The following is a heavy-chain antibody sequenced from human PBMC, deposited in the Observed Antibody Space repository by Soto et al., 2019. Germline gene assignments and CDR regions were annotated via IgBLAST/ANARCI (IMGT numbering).Heavy chain of an antibody. V-gene: IGHV3-30-3*01. CDR3: ARDRYSGYDFGNY. CDR2: ISYDGSNK. J-gene: IGHJ4*02. CDR1: GFTFSSYA. D-gene: IGHD5-12*01. Sequence: GGSLRLSCAASGFTFSSYAMHWVRQAPGKGLEWVAVISYDGSNKYYADSVKGRFTISRDNSKNTLYLQMNSLRAEDTAVYCCARDRYSGYDFGNYWGQGTLVTVSS.